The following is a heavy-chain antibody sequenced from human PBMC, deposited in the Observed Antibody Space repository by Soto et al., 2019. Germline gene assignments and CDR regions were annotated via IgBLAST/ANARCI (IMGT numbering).Heavy chain of an antibody. CDR2: IYYSGST. J-gene: IGHJ5*02. CDR1: GCSISSSSYY. V-gene: IGHV4-39*01. D-gene: IGHD3-10*01. CDR3: ARRYYGSGSYYSNWFDH. Sequence: PXETLSLTCTVSGCSISSSSYYWGWIRQPPGKGLEWIGSIYYSGSTYYNPSLKSRVTISVDTSKNQFSLKLSSVTAADTAVYYCARRYYGSGSYYSNWFDHWGQGTLVTVSS.